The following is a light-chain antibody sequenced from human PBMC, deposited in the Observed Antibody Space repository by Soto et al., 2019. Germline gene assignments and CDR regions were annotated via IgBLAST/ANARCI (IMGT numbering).Light chain of an antibody. Sequence: EIVMTQSPSTLSVSPGERATLSARASQSISTNLAGYQQKPGQAPRLLIYGPSTRATGIPARFSGSGSGTDFTLTISSLQSEDFAVYYCQQYNNWPPLTFGGGTKVEIK. CDR3: QQYNNWPPLT. J-gene: IGKJ4*01. CDR1: QSISTN. CDR2: GPS. V-gene: IGKV3-15*01.